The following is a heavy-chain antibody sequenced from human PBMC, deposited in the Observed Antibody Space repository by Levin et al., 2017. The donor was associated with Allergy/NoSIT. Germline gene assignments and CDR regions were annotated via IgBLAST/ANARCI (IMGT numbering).Heavy chain of an antibody. CDR1: GYTFTSYA. CDR3: AREAFYKHDWFDP. Sequence: GASVKVSCKASGYTFTSYAMHWVRQAPGQRLEWMGWINAGNGNTKYSQKFQGRVTITRDTSASTAYMELSSLRSEDTAVYYCAREAFYKHDWFDPWGQGTLVTVSS. V-gene: IGHV1-3*01. D-gene: IGHD5-24*01. CDR2: INAGNGNT. J-gene: IGHJ5*02.